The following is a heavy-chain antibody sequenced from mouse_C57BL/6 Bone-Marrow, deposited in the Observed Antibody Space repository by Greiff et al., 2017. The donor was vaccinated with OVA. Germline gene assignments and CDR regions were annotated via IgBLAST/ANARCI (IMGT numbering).Heavy chain of an antibody. Sequence: QVQLQQPGTELVKPGASVKLSCKASGYTFTSYWMHWVKQRPGQGLEWIGNINPSNGGTNYHETFKSTATLTVAKASSTAYLQLSSLTSEDSAGYYCARRGFYYGSSYHYWYCDVWGTGTTVTVAS. D-gene: IGHD1-1*01. J-gene: IGHJ1*03. CDR2: INPSNGGT. V-gene: IGHV1-53*01. CDR1: GYTFTSYW. CDR3: ARRGFYYGSSYHYWYCDV.